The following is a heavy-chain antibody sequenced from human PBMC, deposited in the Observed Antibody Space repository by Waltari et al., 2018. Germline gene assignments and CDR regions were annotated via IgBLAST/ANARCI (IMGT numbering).Heavy chain of an antibody. CDR1: GGSFSGYY. CDR2: INHSGST. D-gene: IGHD3-10*01. V-gene: IGHV4-34*01. J-gene: IGHJ4*02. CDR3: ARGRVGYYYGSGSYSLDY. Sequence: QVQLQQWGAGLLKPSETLSLTCAVYGGSFSGYYWSWIRQPPGKGLEWIGEINHSGSTNYNPSLKSRVTISVDTSKNQFSLKLSSVTAADTAVYYCARGRVGYYYGSGSYSLDYWGQGTLVTVSS.